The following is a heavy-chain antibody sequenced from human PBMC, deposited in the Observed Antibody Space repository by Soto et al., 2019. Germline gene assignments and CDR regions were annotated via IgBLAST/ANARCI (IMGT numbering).Heavy chain of an antibody. CDR2: IYYSGST. CDR1: GCSISSGGYY. J-gene: IGHJ4*02. Sequence: SETLSPTCTVSGCSISSGGYYWSWIRQHPGKGLEWIGYIYYSGSTYYNPSLKSRVTISVDTSKNQFSLKLSSVTAAATAVYHCARGLRSDYWGQGTLVTVSS. V-gene: IGHV4-31*03. CDR3: ARGLRSDY.